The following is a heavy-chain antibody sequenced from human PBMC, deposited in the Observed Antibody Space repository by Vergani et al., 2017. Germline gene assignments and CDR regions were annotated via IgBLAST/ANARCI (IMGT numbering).Heavy chain of an antibody. J-gene: IGHJ4*02. D-gene: IGHD3-10*01. CDR1: GGSISSSSYY. Sequence: QLQLQESGPGLVKPSETLSLTCTVSGGSISSSSYYWGWIRQPPGKGLEWIGSIYYSGSTYYNPSLKSRATISVDTSKNQFALKLSSVTAADTAVYYCTEGGSGSYHISPFDYWGQGTLVTVSS. V-gene: IGHV4-39*07. CDR3: TEGGSGSYHISPFDY. CDR2: IYYSGST.